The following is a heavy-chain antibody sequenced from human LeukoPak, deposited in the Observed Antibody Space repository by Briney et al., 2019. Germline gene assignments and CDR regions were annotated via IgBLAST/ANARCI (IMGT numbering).Heavy chain of an antibody. D-gene: IGHD2-15*01. Sequence: SETLSLTCTVSGGSISSSGYYWDWIRQPAGKGLEWIGRIYTSGSTNYNPSLKSRVTMSVDTSKNQFSLKLSSVTAADTAVYYCARDSTDLVVAAGGYYFDYWGQGTLVTVSS. V-gene: IGHV4-4*07. CDR3: ARDSTDLVVAAGGYYFDY. CDR2: IYTSGST. CDR1: GGSISSSGYY. J-gene: IGHJ4*02.